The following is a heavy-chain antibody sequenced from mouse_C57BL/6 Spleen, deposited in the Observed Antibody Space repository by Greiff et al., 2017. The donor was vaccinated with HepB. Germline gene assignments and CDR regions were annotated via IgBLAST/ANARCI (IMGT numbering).Heavy chain of an antibody. CDR1: GYAFSSSW. CDR2: IYPGDGDT. Sequence: QVQLQQSGPELVKPGASVKISCKASGYAFSSSWMNWVKQRPGKGLEWIGRIYPGDGDTNYNGKFKGKATLTADKSSSTAYMQLSSLTSEDSAVYVCARDEVKAWFAYWGQGTLVTVSA. D-gene: IGHD2-2*01. CDR3: ARDEVKAWFAY. V-gene: IGHV1-82*01. J-gene: IGHJ3*01.